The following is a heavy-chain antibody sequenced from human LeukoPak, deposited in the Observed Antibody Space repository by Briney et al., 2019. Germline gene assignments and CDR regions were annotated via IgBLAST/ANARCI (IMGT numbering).Heavy chain of an antibody. CDR3: ARQGWASYYYYGVDV. J-gene: IGHJ6*02. V-gene: IGHV4-39*01. CDR1: GGSISSSSYY. D-gene: IGHD6-19*01. Sequence: PWETLSLTCTVSGGSISSSSYYWGWIRQPPGKGLEWIGSIYYSGSTYYNSSLKSRVTISIDTSKNQFSLKLSSVTAADTAVYYCARQGWASYYYYGVDVWGQGTTVTVSS. CDR2: IYYSGST.